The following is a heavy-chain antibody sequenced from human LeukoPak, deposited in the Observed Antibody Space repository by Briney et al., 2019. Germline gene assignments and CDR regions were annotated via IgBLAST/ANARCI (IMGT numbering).Heavy chain of an antibody. CDR3: ARLAYGSGIGI. CDR2: IIPIFGTA. CDR1: GGTFISYA. J-gene: IGHJ4*02. D-gene: IGHD3-10*01. Sequence: GASVKVSCKASGGTFISYAISWVRQAPGQGLEWMGGIIPIFGTANYAQKFQGRVTITADKSTSTAYMELSSLRSEDTAVYYCARLAYGSGIGIWGQGTLVTVSS. V-gene: IGHV1-69*06.